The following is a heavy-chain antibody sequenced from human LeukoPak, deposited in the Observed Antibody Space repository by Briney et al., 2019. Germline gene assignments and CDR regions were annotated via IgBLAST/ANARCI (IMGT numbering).Heavy chain of an antibody. V-gene: IGHV3-23*01. Sequence: GGSLRLSCAASGFTFSSYAMSWVRQAPGKGLEWVSAISGSGGSTYYADSVKGRFTISRDNSKNTLYLQMNSLRAEDTAVYYCAKGYCSSTSCHRGFDYWGQGTLVTVSS. D-gene: IGHD2-2*01. CDR3: AKGYCSSTSCHRGFDY. J-gene: IGHJ4*02. CDR1: GFTFSSYA. CDR2: ISGSGGST.